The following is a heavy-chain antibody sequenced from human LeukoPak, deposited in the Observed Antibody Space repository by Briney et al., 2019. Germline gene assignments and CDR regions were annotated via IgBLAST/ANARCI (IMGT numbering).Heavy chain of an antibody. D-gene: IGHD5-18*01. CDR1: XFTXXX. Sequence: XFTXXXISWVRQAPGQGLEWVGWISGSKGKTIYAQKFQGRVTMATDTSTSTVYMEVRSLRSDDTAVYYCARGWKYRFGFYFDYWGQGTLVTVSS. CDR2: ISGSKGKT. J-gene: IGHJ4*02. V-gene: IGHV1-18*01. CDR3: ARGWKYRFGFYFDY.